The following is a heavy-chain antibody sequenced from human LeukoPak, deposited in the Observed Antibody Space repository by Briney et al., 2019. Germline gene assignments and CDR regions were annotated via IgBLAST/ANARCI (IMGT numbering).Heavy chain of an antibody. CDR2: IIPIFGTG. CDR3: ARGPEGRNSIFGVVIYNWFDP. D-gene: IGHD3-3*01. Sequence: SSVKLSCKASGGTFSCYAISLVRQAPGQGLEWMGSIIPIFGTGNYAQKYQGRVTITADESTSTDYKELSSLRSEDTAVYYCARGPEGRNSIFGVVIYNWFDPLRQGTLVTVSS. CDR1: GGTFSCYA. V-gene: IGHV1-69*15. J-gene: IGHJ5*02.